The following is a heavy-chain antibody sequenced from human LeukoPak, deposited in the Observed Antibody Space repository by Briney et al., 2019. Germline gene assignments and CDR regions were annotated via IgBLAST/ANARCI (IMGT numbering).Heavy chain of an antibody. Sequence: GGSLRLSCAASGFTFSSYSMNWVRQAPGKGLEWVSSISSSSSYIYYADSVEGRFTISRDDAKNSLYLQMNSLRAEDTAVYYCARGGRDGYNRGVDPWGQGTLVTVSS. CDR1: GFTFSSYS. V-gene: IGHV3-21*01. J-gene: IGHJ5*02. CDR3: ARGGRDGYNRGVDP. CDR2: ISSSSSYI. D-gene: IGHD5-24*01.